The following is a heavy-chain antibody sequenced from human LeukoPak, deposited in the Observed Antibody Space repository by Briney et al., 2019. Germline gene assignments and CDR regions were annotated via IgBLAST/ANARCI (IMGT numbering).Heavy chain of an antibody. CDR2: INHSGST. CDR3: ARAPLPRSWFDP. CDR1: GGSFSGYY. V-gene: IGHV4-34*01. Sequence: SETLSHTRAVYGGSFSGYYWSWIRQPPGKGREWMGEINHSGSTNYNSSLKRRVTISVDTSKNQFSLKLSSVSAADTAVYYCARAPLPRSWFDPWGEGTLVSVSS. J-gene: IGHJ5*02.